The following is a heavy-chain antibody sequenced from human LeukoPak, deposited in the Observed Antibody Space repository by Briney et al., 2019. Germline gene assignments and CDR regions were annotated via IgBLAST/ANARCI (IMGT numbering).Heavy chain of an antibody. CDR2: IYYSGSI. J-gene: IGHJ4*02. Sequence: SETLSLTCTVSGGSISSGGYYWSWIRQHPGKGLEWIGYIYYSGSIYYNPSLKSRVTISVDTSKNQFSLKLSSVTAADTAVYYCARSGRMTTVTFWGQGTLVTVSS. V-gene: IGHV4-31*03. CDR1: GGSISSGGYY. CDR3: ARSGRMTTVTF. D-gene: IGHD4-17*01.